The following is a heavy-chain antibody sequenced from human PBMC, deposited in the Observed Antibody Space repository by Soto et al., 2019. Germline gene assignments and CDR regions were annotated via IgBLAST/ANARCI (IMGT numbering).Heavy chain of an antibody. CDR3: AREIVGDNWFDP. D-gene: IGHD1-26*01. CDR1: GGSISSYY. J-gene: IGHJ5*02. Sequence: SETLSLTCTVSGGSISSYYWSWIRQPPGKGLEWIGYIYYSGSTNYNPSLKSRVTISVDTSKNQFSLKLSSVTAADTAVYYCAREIVGDNWFDPWGEATLVTVSS. CDR2: IYYSGST. V-gene: IGHV4-59*01.